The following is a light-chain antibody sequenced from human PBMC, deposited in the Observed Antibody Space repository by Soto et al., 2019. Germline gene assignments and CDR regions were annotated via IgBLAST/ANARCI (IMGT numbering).Light chain of an antibody. Sequence: EIVLTQSPATLSLSPGERDTLSCRASQSVSSYLAWYQQKPGQAPRLVIYDASSRATGIPARFSGSGSGTDFTLTISSLEPEDFAVYFCQQRSNWRDSFGQGTKLEIK. CDR2: DAS. CDR1: QSVSSY. V-gene: IGKV3-11*01. CDR3: QQRSNWRDS. J-gene: IGKJ2*03.